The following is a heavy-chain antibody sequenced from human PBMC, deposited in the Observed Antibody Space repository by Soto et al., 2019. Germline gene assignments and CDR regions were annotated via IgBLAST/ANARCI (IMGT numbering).Heavy chain of an antibody. CDR3: AVGCSSSGYRLWFDY. J-gene: IGHJ4*02. CDR2: IYYSGST. CDR1: GGSISSGGYY. V-gene: IGHV4-31*03. D-gene: IGHD6-13*01. Sequence: QVQLQESGPGLVKPSQTLSLTCTVSGGSISSGGYYWSWIRQHPGKVLGGVGYIYYSGSTYYNPSLKSRVTLSVDTSKNQFSLKLSSVTAADTAVYYCAVGCSSSGYRLWFDYLGQGTLVTVSS.